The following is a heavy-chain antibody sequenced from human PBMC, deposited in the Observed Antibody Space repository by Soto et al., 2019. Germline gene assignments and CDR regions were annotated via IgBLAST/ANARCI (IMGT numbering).Heavy chain of an antibody. CDR2: NHYTGNG. V-gene: IGHV4-39*01. CDR1: GGSITSRSHY. J-gene: IGHJ5*02. CDR3: ARLSIAPAYDLNWFDP. D-gene: IGHD3-3*01. Sequence: PSETLSLTCSVSGGSITSRSHYWGWIRQPPGKGLEWIVSNHYTGNGYYNKSLKSRVTVSVDTSKNEFSLKLTSVTAADTAVYYCARLSIAPAYDLNWFDPWGRGTLVTVSS.